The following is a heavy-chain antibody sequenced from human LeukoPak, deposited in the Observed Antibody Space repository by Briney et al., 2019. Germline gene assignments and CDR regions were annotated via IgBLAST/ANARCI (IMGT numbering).Heavy chain of an antibody. V-gene: IGHV4-38-2*02. CDR2: VFHSGST. Sequence: PSETLSLTCAVSGYSISTGYYWGWIRQPPGKGLEWIGNVFHSGSTYYNPSLKSRVTMSVDTSKNQFSLKLTSVTAADTAVYYCAREEAAIGMDVWGKGTTVTVSS. CDR1: GYSISTGYY. D-gene: IGHD6-13*01. CDR3: AREEAAIGMDV. J-gene: IGHJ6*04.